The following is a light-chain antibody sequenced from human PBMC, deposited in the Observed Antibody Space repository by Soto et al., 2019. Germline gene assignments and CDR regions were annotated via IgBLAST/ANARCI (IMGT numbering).Light chain of an antibody. CDR2: PAS. CDR1: QNSSNY. Sequence: IQMTQSPSSLSASVGDRVTITCRASQNSSNYLNWYQQKPGKAPDLLVYPASSLQSGVPSRFSGSGSGTDFTLTISSLQPEDFATYYCQQSFSTPKTFGQGTKVDIQ. V-gene: IGKV1-39*01. J-gene: IGKJ1*01. CDR3: QQSFSTPKT.